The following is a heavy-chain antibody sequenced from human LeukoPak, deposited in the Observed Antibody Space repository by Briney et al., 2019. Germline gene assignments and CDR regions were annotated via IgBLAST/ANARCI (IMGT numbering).Heavy chain of an antibody. D-gene: IGHD5-18*01. J-gene: IGHJ4*02. CDR1: GFTFSSYA. V-gene: IGHV3-23*01. CDR2: ISGSGGST. CDR3: AKLSGGTAMAFSY. Sequence: SGGSLRLSCAASGFTFSSYAMSRVRQAPGKGLEWVSAISGSGGSTYYADSVKGRFTISRDNSKNTLYLQMNSLRAEDTAVYYCAKLSGGTAMAFSYWGQGTLVTVSS.